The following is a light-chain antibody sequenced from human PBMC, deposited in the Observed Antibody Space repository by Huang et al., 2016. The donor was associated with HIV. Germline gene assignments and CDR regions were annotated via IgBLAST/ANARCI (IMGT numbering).Light chain of an antibody. Sequence: EVVLTQSPATLSLSPGERATLSCRASQSVTNFLAWYQQKPGQPPRLLIYDASTRATCIPPRFRGSGSGTDFTLTISSLEPEDFAVYYCQQRNDWPPYTFGQGTRLEIK. CDR1: QSVTNF. V-gene: IGKV3-11*01. CDR2: DAS. CDR3: QQRNDWPPYT. J-gene: IGKJ2*01.